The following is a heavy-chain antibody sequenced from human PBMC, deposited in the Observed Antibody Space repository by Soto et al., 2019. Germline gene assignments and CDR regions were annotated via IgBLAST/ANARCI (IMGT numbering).Heavy chain of an antibody. J-gene: IGHJ5*02. D-gene: IGHD3-3*01. Sequence: GGSLRLSCAASGFTFSNAWMSWVRQAPGKGLEWVGRIKSKTDGGTTDYAAPVKGRFTISRDDSKNTLYLQMNSLKTEDTAVYYCTKRSYYDFWSGSQGWFDPWGQGTLVTVSS. CDR2: IKSKTDGGTT. CDR1: GFTFSNAW. V-gene: IGHV3-15*01. CDR3: TKRSYYDFWSGSQGWFDP.